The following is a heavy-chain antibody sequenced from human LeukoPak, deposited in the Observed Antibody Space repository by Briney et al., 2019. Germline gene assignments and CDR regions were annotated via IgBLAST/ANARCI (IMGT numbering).Heavy chain of an antibody. CDR1: GFTFSSYS. CDR2: ISSSSSTI. CDR3: ARCNLAAAGAKTDY. Sequence: GGSLRLSCAASGFTFSSYSMNWVRQAPGKGLEWVSYISSSSSTIYYADSVKGRFTISRDNAKNSLYLQMNSLRAEDTAVYYCARCNLAAAGAKTDYWGQGTLVTVSS. D-gene: IGHD6-13*01. V-gene: IGHV3-48*01. J-gene: IGHJ4*02.